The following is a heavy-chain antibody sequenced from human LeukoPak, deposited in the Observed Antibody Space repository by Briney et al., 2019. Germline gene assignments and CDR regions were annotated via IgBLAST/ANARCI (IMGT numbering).Heavy chain of an antibody. J-gene: IGHJ5*02. Sequence: PSGTLSLTCTVSGAFISSYYWSWIRQPPGKGLGGIGNIYYSGRTNQNPPLKGRVTTSINTSKNQFALKLGSLTARQQAVYYCARDETHFYGSGSCNWFDPWGQGILVTVSS. CDR2: IYYSGRT. CDR1: GAFISSYY. V-gene: IGHV4-59*01. D-gene: IGHD3-10*01. CDR3: ARDETHFYGSGSCNWFDP.